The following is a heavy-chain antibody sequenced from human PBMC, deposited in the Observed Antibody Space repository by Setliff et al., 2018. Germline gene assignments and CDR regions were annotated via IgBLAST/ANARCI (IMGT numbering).Heavy chain of an antibody. CDR1: GGSVGNSHYY. CDR2: IYTSWSS. V-gene: IGHV4-61*02. J-gene: IGHJ6*03. CDR3: ARGVTGYNFWGGDRYYRDV. Sequence: SETLSLTCTVSGGSVGNSHYYWSWIRQPAGKGLEWIGRIYTSWSSNYNPSLKSRVTMSVDTSKNQFSLKLSSVTAADTAVYYCARGVTGYNFWGGDRYYRDVWGKGTTVTVSS. D-gene: IGHD3-3*01.